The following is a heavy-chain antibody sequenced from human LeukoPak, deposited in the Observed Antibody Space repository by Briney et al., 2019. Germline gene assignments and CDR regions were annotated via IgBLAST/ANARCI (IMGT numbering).Heavy chain of an antibody. V-gene: IGHV1-46*01. Sequence: WASVKVSCKASGYTFTGYYMHWVRQAPGQGLEWMGIINPSGGSTSYAQKFQGRVTMTRDTSTSTVYMELSSLRSEDTAVYYCARVAAAGTPFYWFDPWGQGTLVTVSS. CDR3: ARVAAAGTPFYWFDP. CDR1: GYTFTGYY. CDR2: INPSGGST. D-gene: IGHD6-13*01. J-gene: IGHJ5*02.